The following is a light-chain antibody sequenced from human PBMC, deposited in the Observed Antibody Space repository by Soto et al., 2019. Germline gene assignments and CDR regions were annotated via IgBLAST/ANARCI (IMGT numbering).Light chain of an antibody. Sequence: QSALTQPASVSGSPGQSITISCTGTSSDVGGYNYVSWYQQHPAKAPKVMIYDVSNRPSGVSNRFSGSKSGNTASLTISGLQAEDEADYYCYSYTSSSTYGFGTGTKLTVL. CDR2: DVS. V-gene: IGLV2-14*03. J-gene: IGLJ1*01. CDR3: YSYTSSSTYG. CDR1: SSDVGGYNY.